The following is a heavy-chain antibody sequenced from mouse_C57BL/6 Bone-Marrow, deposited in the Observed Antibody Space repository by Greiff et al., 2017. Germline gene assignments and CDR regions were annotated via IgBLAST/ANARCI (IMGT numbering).Heavy chain of an antibody. D-gene: IGHD2-4*01. V-gene: IGHV7-3*01. CDR1: GFTFTDYY. Sequence: VQLKQSGGGLVQPGGSLRLSCAASGFTFTDYYMSWVRQPPGKALEWLGFIRNKANGYTTEYSASVKGRFTISRDNSQSILYLQMNALRAEDSATYYCARSYDYYYYAMDYWGQGTSVTVSS. CDR3: ARSYDYYYYAMDY. CDR2: IRNKANGYTT. J-gene: IGHJ4*01.